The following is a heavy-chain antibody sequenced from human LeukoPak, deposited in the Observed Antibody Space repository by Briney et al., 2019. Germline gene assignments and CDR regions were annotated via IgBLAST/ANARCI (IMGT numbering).Heavy chain of an antibody. Sequence: SVKVSCKASGYTFTGYYMHWVRQAPGQGLEWMGWINPNSGGTNYAQKFQGRVTMTRDTSISTAYMELSRLRSDDTAVYYCATPGGLESNYIFDYWGQGTLVTVSS. V-gene: IGHV1-2*02. CDR1: GYTFTGYY. CDR2: INPNSGGT. J-gene: IGHJ4*02. D-gene: IGHD4-11*01. CDR3: ATPGGLESNYIFDY.